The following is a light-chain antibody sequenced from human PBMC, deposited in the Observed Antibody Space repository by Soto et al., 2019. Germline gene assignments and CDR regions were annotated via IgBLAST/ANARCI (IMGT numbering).Light chain of an antibody. V-gene: IGLV4-60*02. CDR1: SGHSGYI. CDR2: LEGSGIY. CDR3: ETWGTNTRV. J-gene: IGLJ3*02. Sequence: QSVLTQSSSASASLGSSVKLTCTLSSGHSGYIIAWHQQQPGKAPRYLMKLEGSGIYNKGSGVPDRFSGSSSGADRYLTISNLQFEDEADYYCETWGTNTRVFGGGTKLTVL.